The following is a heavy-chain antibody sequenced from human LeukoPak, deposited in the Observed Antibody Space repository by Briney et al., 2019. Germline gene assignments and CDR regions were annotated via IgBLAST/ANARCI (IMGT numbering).Heavy chain of an antibody. CDR1: GFTFSSYS. V-gene: IGHV4-39*07. D-gene: IGHD6-13*01. CDR2: IYYSGST. CDR3: ARASSSWQFDY. J-gene: IGHJ4*02. Sequence: GSLRLSCAASGFTFSSYSMNWVRQAPGKGLEWIGSIYYSGSTYYNPSLKSRVTISVDTSKNQFSLKLSSVTAADTAVYYCARASSSWQFDYWGQGTLVTVSS.